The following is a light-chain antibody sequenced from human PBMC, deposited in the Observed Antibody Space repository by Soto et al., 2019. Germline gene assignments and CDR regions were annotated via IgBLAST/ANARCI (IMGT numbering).Light chain of an antibody. Sequence: EIVLTRSPATLSLSPGERATLSCRASQSVSNYLAWYQQKPGQAPRLLIYDTSDRATGIPARFSGSGSGADFTLTISSLEPEDFAVYYCQQRSDWPPMYTFGQGTKLEIK. J-gene: IGKJ2*01. CDR1: QSVSNY. V-gene: IGKV3-11*01. CDR2: DTS. CDR3: QQRSDWPPMYT.